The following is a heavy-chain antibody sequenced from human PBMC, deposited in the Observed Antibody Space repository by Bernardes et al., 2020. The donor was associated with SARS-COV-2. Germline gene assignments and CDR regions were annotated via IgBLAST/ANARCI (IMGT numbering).Heavy chain of an antibody. V-gene: IGHV3-23*01. J-gene: IGHJ4*02. CDR2: ISGSAGST. D-gene: IGHD3-16*01. CDR3: ARDGAYGWAYYFDY. Sequence: GSLRLSCAASGYSFSSYAMTWVRQAPGKGLEWVSAISGSAGSTYYADSLKGRFTISRDNSKNTLYLQMNSLRAEDTAVYYCARDGAYGWAYYFDYWGQGTLVIVSS. CDR1: GYSFSSYA.